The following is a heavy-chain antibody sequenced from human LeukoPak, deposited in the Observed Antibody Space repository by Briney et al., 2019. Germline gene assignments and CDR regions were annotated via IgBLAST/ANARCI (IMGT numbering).Heavy chain of an antibody. D-gene: IGHD5-24*01. CDR1: GFTFSSYS. CDR2: ISSSSSYI. V-gene: IGHV3-21*01. Sequence: GGSLRLSCAASGFTFSSYSMNWVRQAPGKGLEWVSSISSSSSYIYYADSVKGRFTISRDNAKNSLYLQMNSLRAEDTAVYYCASDLLEMATKECCYYYYMDVWGKGTTVTVSS. J-gene: IGHJ6*03. CDR3: ASDLLEMATKECCYYYYMDV.